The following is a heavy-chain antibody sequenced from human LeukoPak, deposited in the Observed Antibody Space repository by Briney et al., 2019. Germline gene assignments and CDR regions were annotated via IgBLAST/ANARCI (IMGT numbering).Heavy chain of an antibody. CDR2: ISSGSSAI. D-gene: IGHD3-10*01. CDR3: AGQYGSGTNTPTHYYYYMDV. J-gene: IGHJ6*03. CDR1: GFTFTTYS. Sequence: PGGSLRLSCEASGFTFTTYSMTWVRQAPGKGLEWVSIISSGSSAIFSADALKGRFTISRDNAKNSLYLQMNSLRAEDTAVYYCAGQYGSGTNTPTHYYYYMDVWGKGTTVTISS. V-gene: IGHV3-21*01.